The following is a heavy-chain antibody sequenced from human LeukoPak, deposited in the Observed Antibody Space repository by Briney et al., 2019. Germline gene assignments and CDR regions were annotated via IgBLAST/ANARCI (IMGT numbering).Heavy chain of an antibody. D-gene: IGHD2-2*01. V-gene: IGHV3-23*01. J-gene: IGHJ4*02. Sequence: GGSLRLSCAASGFIFSNYAMSWVRQAPGKGLEWVSAISGSAISTYYADSVKGRFTISRDNSKNSLYLQVNSLRAEDTALYYCAKHLGKSIVITPTAMDYWGQGTLVTVSS. CDR2: ISGSAIST. CDR1: GFIFSNYA. CDR3: AKHLGKSIVITPTAMDY.